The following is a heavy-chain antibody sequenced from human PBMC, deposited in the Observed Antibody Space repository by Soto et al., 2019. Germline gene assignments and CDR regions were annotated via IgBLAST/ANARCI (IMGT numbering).Heavy chain of an antibody. Sequence: EVRLLESGGGLAQPGGSRRLSCAASGFTFSSSAMNWVRQAPGKGLEWVESIMVGGGDTFYADSVRGRFTVSRDISRNTLYLQLNGLRAEDTDIYYCAKCSVGAVRTSGWCNGFDPWGQGTLVTGSS. CDR1: GFTFSSSA. CDR2: IMVGGGDT. D-gene: IGHD6-19*01. V-gene: IGHV3-23*01. CDR3: AKCSVGAVRTSGWCNGFDP. J-gene: IGHJ5*02.